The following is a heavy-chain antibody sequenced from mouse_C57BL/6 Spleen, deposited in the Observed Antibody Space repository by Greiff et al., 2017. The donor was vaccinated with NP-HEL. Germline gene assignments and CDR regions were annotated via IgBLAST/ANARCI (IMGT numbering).Heavy chain of an antibody. CDR2: IDPANGNT. J-gene: IGHJ4*01. V-gene: IGHV14-3*01. CDR3: ARHGYDGYAMDY. D-gene: IGHD2-2*01. Sequence: VQLQQSVAELVRPGASVKLSCTASGFNIKNTCMHWVKQRPEQGLEWIGRIDPANGNTKYAPTFQGKATITADTSSNTAYLQLSSLTSDDTAIYYCARHGYDGYAMDYWGQGTSVTVSS. CDR1: GFNIKNTC.